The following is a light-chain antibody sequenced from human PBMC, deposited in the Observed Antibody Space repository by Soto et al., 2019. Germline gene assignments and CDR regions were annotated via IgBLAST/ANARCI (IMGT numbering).Light chain of an antibody. CDR3: QQTYNTPLT. CDR2: DAS. Sequence: IQMTQSPSSLAASVGDRITITCRASQTISTYVNWYRQKSGAAPELLLYDASTLQGGVPSRFSGGASGTDFTLTISSLQLEDFATYDCQQTYNTPLTFGQGTKVEIK. J-gene: IGKJ1*01. V-gene: IGKV1-39*01. CDR1: QTISTY.